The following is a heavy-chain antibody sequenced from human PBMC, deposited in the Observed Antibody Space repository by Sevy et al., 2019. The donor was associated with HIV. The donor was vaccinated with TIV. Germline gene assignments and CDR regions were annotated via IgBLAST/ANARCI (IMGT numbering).Heavy chain of an antibody. Sequence: GSLRLSCVSSGFTFSDHYMEWVRQAPGKGLEWVGRTRNKADGYTTEYAASVKGRFTISRDESKNSLYVQMNSLKTEDTAVYYCATHAGIAAAGRVFDYWGQGTLVTVSS. D-gene: IGHD6-13*01. CDR2: TRNKADGYTT. CDR1: GFTFSDHY. V-gene: IGHV3-72*01. CDR3: ATHAGIAAAGRVFDY. J-gene: IGHJ4*02.